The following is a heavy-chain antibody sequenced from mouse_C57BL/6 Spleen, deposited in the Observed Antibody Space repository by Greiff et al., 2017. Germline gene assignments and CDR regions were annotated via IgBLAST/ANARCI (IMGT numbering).Heavy chain of an antibody. Sequence: EVQVVESGGGLVKPGGSLKLSCAASGFTFSDYGMHWVRQAPEKGLEWVAYISSGSSTIYYADTVKGRFTISRDNAKNTLFLQMTRLRSEDTAMYYCAKLGGVAMDYWGQGTSVTVSS. CDR1: GFTFSDYG. J-gene: IGHJ4*01. V-gene: IGHV5-17*01. D-gene: IGHD4-1*01. CDR2: ISSGSSTI. CDR3: AKLGGVAMDY.